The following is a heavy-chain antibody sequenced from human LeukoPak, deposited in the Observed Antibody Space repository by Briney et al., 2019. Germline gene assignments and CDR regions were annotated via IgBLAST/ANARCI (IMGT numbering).Heavy chain of an antibody. J-gene: IGHJ4*02. CDR2: IRSNGDTT. Sequence: PGGSLRPSCAASGFTFSSIAMTWVRQAPGKGLEWVSTIRSNGDTTYNADSAKGRFTISRDNSKNTLYLQLNSLRVEDTAIYYCAKGQELDDGVFDSWGQGTLVTVSS. CDR1: GFTFSSIA. CDR3: AKGQELDDGVFDS. D-gene: IGHD6-13*01. V-gene: IGHV3-23*01.